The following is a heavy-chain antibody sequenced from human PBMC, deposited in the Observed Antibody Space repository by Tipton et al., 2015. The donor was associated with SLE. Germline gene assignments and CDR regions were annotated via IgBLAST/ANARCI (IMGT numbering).Heavy chain of an antibody. CDR1: SDSISSSSYY. D-gene: IGHD1-14*01. Sequence: TLSLTCTVSSDSISSSSYYWGWVRQPPGEGLEWIGSILYTGSTYYNPSLRSRITISLDTSKSQFSLKLSSVTAADTAVYYCRRHRRSVNLPDGYFDLWGRGTLVTVSS. J-gene: IGHJ2*01. V-gene: IGHV4-39*07. CDR3: RRHRRSVNLPDGYFDL. CDR2: ILYTGST.